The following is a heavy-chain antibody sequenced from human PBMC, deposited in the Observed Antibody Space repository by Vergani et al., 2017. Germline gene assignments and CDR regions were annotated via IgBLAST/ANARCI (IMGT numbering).Heavy chain of an antibody. D-gene: IGHD3-10*01. V-gene: IGHV4-61*01. Sequence: QVQLQESGPGLVKPSETLSLTCTVSGGSVSSGSYYWSWIRQPPGKGLEWIGYIYYSGSTNYNPSLKSRVTISVDTSKNQFSLKLSSVTAADTAVYYCAREGDYYGSGSYFPWGQGTLVTVSS. CDR1: GGSVSSGSYY. CDR2: IYYSGST. J-gene: IGHJ5*02. CDR3: AREGDYYGSGSYFP.